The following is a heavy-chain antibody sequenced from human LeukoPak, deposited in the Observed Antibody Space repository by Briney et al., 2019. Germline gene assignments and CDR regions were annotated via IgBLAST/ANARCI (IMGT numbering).Heavy chain of an antibody. D-gene: IGHD3-22*01. CDR1: GGSISSSNW. V-gene: IGHV4-4*02. CDR3: ARRSSSGYYPPDY. CDR2: IYHSGST. J-gene: IGHJ4*02. Sequence: PSGTLSLTCAVSGGSISSSNWWSWVRQPPGKGLEGIGEIYHSGSTNYNPSLKSRVTISVDKSKNQFSLKLSSVTAADTAVYYCARRSSSGYYPPDYWGQGTLVTVSS.